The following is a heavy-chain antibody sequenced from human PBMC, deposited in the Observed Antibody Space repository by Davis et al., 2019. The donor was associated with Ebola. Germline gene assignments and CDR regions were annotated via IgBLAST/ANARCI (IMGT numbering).Heavy chain of an antibody. CDR1: GFTFSEYV. CDR3: ARVYYGSGFDY. V-gene: IGHV3-11*06. J-gene: IGHJ4*02. D-gene: IGHD3-10*01. CDR2: LSGSSVYT. Sequence: GESLKISCATSGFTFSEYVMTWIRQAPGKGLEWISYLSGSSVYTNYADSVKGRFTISRDNAKNSLYLQMNSLRAEDPAVYYCARVYYGSGFDYWGQGTLVTVSS.